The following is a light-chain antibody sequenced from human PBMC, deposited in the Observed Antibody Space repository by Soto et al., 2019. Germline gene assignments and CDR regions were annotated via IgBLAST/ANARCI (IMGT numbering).Light chain of an antibody. J-gene: IGKJ2*01. CDR2: AAS. Sequence: DIQTTQSPSSLSASVGDRVSITCRASQTMSAYLDWYQQEPGKAPKLLIYAASSLQSGVPSRFSGSGSGTDFTLTISSLQPEDFAAYYCQQSHGIPYTFGQGTKLEIK. V-gene: IGKV1-39*01. CDR3: QQSHGIPYT. CDR1: QTMSAY.